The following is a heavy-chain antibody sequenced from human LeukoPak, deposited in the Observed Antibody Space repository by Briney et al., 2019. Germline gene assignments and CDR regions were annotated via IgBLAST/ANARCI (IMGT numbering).Heavy chain of an antibody. V-gene: IGHV3-30-3*01. CDR3: ARRYGGFDY. Sequence: GGSLRLSCAASGFTFSSYAVHWVRQAPGRGLEWVAVISYDVSNKYYADSVKGRFSISRDNSKNTLYLQMNSLRAEDTAVYYCARRYGGFDYWGQGTLVTVSS. CDR1: GFTFSSYA. D-gene: IGHD4-23*01. CDR2: ISYDVSNK. J-gene: IGHJ4*02.